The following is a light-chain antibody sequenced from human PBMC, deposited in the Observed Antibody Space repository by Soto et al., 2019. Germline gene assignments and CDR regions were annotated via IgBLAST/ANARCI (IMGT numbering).Light chain of an antibody. J-gene: IGKJ1*01. Sequence: IVLTQSPATLSLSPGERATLSCRASQSVSSYFAWYPQKPGQAPRLLIYDASSRATGIPARFSGSGSGTDFTLTNSGLEPEEFAVYYCQQRSDLPLTFGQGTMVEIK. CDR3: QQRSDLPLT. CDR2: DAS. V-gene: IGKV3-11*01. CDR1: QSVSSY.